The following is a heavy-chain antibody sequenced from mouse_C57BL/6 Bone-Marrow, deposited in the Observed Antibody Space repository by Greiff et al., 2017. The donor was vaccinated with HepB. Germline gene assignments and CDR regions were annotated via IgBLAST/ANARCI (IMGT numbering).Heavy chain of an antibody. CDR3: ARCPASTTGVPYYFDY. D-gene: IGHD1-1*01. CDR2: IDPSDSYT. Sequence: QVQLQQPGAELVMPGASVKLSCKASGYTFTSYWMHWVKQRPGQGLEWIGEIDPSDSYTNYNQKFKGKSTLTVDKSSSTAYIQLSSLTSEDSAVYYWARCPASTTGVPYYFDYWGQGTTLTVSS. J-gene: IGHJ2*01. V-gene: IGHV1-69*01. CDR1: GYTFTSYW.